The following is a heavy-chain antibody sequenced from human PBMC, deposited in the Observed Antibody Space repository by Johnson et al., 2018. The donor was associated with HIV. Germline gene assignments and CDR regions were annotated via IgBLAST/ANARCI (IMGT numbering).Heavy chain of an antibody. Sequence: VQLVESGGGLVQPGGSLRLSCAASGFTFSSYAMHWVRQAPGKGLEYVSAISSNGGSTYYANSVKGRFTISRDNSKNTLYLQMGSLRAEDMAVYYCAKGMGYSGSYFDAFDIWGQGTMVTVSS. CDR2: ISSNGGST. V-gene: IGHV3-64*01. CDR3: AKGMGYSGSYFDAFDI. D-gene: IGHD1-26*01. J-gene: IGHJ3*02. CDR1: GFTFSSYA.